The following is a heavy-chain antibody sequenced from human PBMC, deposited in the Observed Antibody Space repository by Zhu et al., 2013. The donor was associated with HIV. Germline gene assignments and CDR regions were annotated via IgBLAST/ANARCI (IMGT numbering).Heavy chain of an antibody. CDR3: ATLGYCSSTSCRTSDYMDV. CDR1: GYTLTELS. V-gene: IGHV1-24*01. J-gene: IGHJ6*03. CDR2: FDPEDGET. Sequence: QVQLVQSGAEVKKPGASVKVSCKVSGYTLTELSMHWVRQAPGKGLEWMGGFDPEDGETIYAQKFQGRVTMTEDTSTDTAYMELSSLRSEDTAVYYCATLGYCSSTSCRTSDYMDVWGKGTTVTVX. D-gene: IGHD2-2*01.